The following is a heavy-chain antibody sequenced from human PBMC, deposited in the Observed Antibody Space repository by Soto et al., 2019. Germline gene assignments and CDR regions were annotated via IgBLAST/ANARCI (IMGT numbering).Heavy chain of an antibody. Sequence: GGSLRLSCAASGFIFNEYGMHWVRQAPGKGLEWVAVIWYDGSNKYYADSVKGRFTISRDNSKNTMSLQMNSLRAEDTAVYYSARWGCSGNNCQLNQPSYDLWGHGTLVTVSS. J-gene: IGHJ5*01. CDR3: ARWGCSGNNCQLNQPSYDL. CDR1: GFIFNEYG. V-gene: IGHV3-33*03. D-gene: IGHD2-15*01. CDR2: IWYDGSNK.